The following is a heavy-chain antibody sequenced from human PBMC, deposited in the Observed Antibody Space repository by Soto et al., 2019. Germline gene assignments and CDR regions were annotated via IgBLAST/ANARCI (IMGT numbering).Heavy chain of an antibody. CDR3: ARAGSGYSTSWYYVGY. D-gene: IGHD6-13*01. CDR2: IYHSGNT. Sequence: QLQLQESGSGLVEPSQTLSLTCAVSGGSISSGGYSWRWIRQPPGKGLEWIGYIYHSGNTHYSQARKSRVIISLDRSKIQFSLKLTSVTAADTAVYYCARAGSGYSTSWYYVGYWGQGILVTVSS. CDR1: GGSISSGGYS. J-gene: IGHJ4*02. V-gene: IGHV4-30-2*01.